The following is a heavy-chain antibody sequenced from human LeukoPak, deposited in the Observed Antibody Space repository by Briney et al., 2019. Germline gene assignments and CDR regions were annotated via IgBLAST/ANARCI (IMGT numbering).Heavy chain of an antibody. CDR3: RYSSRGGFDY. V-gene: IGHV3-7*01. Sequence: PGGSLRLSCAASGFTFSSYWMSWVRQAPGKGLERVANIKPDGSEKYYVDSVRGRFTISRDNAKNSLYLQMNSLRAEDTAVYYCRYSSRGGFDYWGQGTLVTVSS. CDR1: GFTFSSYW. D-gene: IGHD6-13*01. J-gene: IGHJ4*02. CDR2: IKPDGSEK.